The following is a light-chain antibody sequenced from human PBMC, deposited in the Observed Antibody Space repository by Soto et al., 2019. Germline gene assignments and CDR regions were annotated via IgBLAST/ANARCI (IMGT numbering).Light chain of an antibody. CDR2: AAS. V-gene: IGKV3-15*01. Sequence: VVMTHSPATLSVSPGETATLSCRASQSVGSNLAWYQQKPGQAPRLLIYAASTRATGIPARFSGSGSGTEFTLTISSLQSEDFAVYYCQQYNNWSFGQGTRLEIK. CDR3: QQYNNWS. CDR1: QSVGSN. J-gene: IGKJ5*01.